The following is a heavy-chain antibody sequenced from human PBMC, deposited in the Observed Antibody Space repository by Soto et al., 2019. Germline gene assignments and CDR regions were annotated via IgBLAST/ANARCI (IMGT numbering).Heavy chain of an antibody. V-gene: IGHV3-66*01. Sequence: GGSLRLSCVASGLTVSIEYMSWVRQAPGKGLEWVSIIYTGGKTYYADSVKDRFTISRDNSKNTLYLQMNSLRAEDTAIYYCARDDIYCSGGTCYSRFLDYWGQGTLVTVSS. CDR3: ARDDIYCSGGTCYSRFLDY. J-gene: IGHJ4*02. D-gene: IGHD2-15*01. CDR2: IYTGGKT. CDR1: GLTVSIEY.